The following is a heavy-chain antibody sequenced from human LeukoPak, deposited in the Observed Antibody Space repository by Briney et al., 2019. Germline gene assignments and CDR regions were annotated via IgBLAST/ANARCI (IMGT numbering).Heavy chain of an antibody. J-gene: IGHJ6*03. V-gene: IGHV4-34*01. D-gene: IGHD4-17*01. CDR1: GGSFSGYY. CDR3: ARDRETYGDYYYYYYMDV. CDR2: INHSGST. Sequence: SETLSLTCAVYGGSFSGYYWNWIRQPPGKGLEWIGEINHSGSTKYNPSLKSRVTMSVDTSKNQFSLKLSSVTAADTAVYYCARDRETYGDYYYYYYMDVWGKGTTVTISS.